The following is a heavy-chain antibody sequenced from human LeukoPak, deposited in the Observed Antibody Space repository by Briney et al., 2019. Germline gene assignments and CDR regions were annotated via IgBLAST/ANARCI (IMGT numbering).Heavy chain of an antibody. V-gene: IGHV1-18*01. Sequence: APSVKVSCKTSGHTFTSFGFSWGRQAPGQGLECMGWNSAYNGDTTYAQKRQRRVTMITHTSTSTVYIELRSLRSDDTAVYYCARDYVGMSTIRDFGCWGQGTLVTVSS. J-gene: IGHJ4*02. CDR2: NSAYNGDT. D-gene: IGHD5-24*01. CDR3: ARDYVGMSTIRDFGC. CDR1: GHTFTSFG.